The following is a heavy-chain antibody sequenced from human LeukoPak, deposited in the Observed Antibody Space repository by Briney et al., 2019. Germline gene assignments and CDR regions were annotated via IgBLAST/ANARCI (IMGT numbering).Heavy chain of an antibody. CDR2: ISSSSSYI. Sequence: PGGSLRLSCAASGFTFSSYSMNWVRQAPGKGLEWVSSISSSSSYIYYADSVKGRFTISRDNAKNSLYLQMNSLRAEDTAVYYCARDLAMIVGGWFDPWGQGTLVTVPS. J-gene: IGHJ5*02. CDR1: GFTFSSYS. V-gene: IGHV3-21*01. D-gene: IGHD3-22*01. CDR3: ARDLAMIVGGWFDP.